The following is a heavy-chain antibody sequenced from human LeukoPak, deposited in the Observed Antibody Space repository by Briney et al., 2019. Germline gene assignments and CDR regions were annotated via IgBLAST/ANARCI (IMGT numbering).Heavy chain of an antibody. CDR2: IYSNGNT. Sequence: PSETLSLTCTVSGGSISNYYWTWIRQPPGKGLEWIGYIYSNGNTNYNPSLNSRVTISLDTSKSQFSLMLRSLTAANTAVYYCARRYTASPGERFDYWGQGTLVTVSS. J-gene: IGHJ4*02. D-gene: IGHD2-2*02. CDR3: ARRYTASPGERFDY. V-gene: IGHV4-59*08. CDR1: GGSISNYY.